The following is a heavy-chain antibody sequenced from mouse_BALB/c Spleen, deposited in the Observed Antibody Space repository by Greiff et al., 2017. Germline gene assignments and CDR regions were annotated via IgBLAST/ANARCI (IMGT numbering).Heavy chain of an antibody. CDR3: ARVTTVVAPMDY. CDR2: ISSGSSTI. V-gene: IGHV5-17*02. J-gene: IGHJ4*01. Sequence: DVKLVESGGGLVQPGGSRKLSCAASGFTFSSFGMHWVRQAPEKGLEWVAYISSGSSTIYYADTVKGRFTISRDNPKNTLFLQMTSLRSEDTAMYYCARVTTVVAPMDYWGQGTSVTVSS. D-gene: IGHD1-1*01. CDR1: GFTFSSFG.